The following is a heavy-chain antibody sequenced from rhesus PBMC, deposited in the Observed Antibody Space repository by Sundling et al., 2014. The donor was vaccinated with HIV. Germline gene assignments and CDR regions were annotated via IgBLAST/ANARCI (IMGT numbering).Heavy chain of an antibody. CDR1: GGSINSGYA. CDR3: AAPGRGSEDEYGHYYAHYFDY. CDR2: IYSSGDN. D-gene: IGHD3-9*01. Sequence: QVQLQESGPGLVKPSETLSLTCAVSGGSINSGYAWTWIRQSPGKGLEWIGSIYSSGDNYLNPSLKSRVTLSVDTPNNQFSLKLNSVTAADTAVYYCAAPGRGSEDEYGHYYAHYFDYWGQGVLVPVSS. V-gene: IGHV4-127*01. J-gene: IGHJ4*01.